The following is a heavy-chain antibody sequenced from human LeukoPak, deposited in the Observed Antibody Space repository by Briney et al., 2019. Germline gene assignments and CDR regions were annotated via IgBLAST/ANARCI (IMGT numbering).Heavy chain of an antibody. CDR1: GFTFSDYY. Sequence: GGSLRLSCAASGFTFSDYYMSWVRQAPGKGLEWVADIKKDGSKKNQVDSVKGRFTISRDNAKNSLYLQMNSLRVEDTAVYYCARGPAYGARCDYLDYWGQGTLVTVSS. J-gene: IGHJ4*02. D-gene: IGHD4/OR15-4a*01. V-gene: IGHV3-7*01. CDR3: ARGPAYGARCDYLDY. CDR2: IKKDGSKK.